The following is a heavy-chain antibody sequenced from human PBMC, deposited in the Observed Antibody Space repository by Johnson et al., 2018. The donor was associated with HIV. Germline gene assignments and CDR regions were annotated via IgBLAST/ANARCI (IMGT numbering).Heavy chain of an antibody. D-gene: IGHD2-8*01. CDR3: ARVPSYCTNGVGYKLPEAFDS. J-gene: IGHJ3*02. Sequence: VQLVESGGGLVKPGGSLRLSCAASGFTFSSYDMHWVRQATGKGLEWVGRIKSKTDGGTTDYAAPVKGRYTILRDDSKNTRFLQMNSLRAEDTAVYYCARVPSYCTNGVGYKLPEAFDSWGQGTMVTVSS. V-gene: IGHV3-15*01. CDR2: IKSKTDGGTT. CDR1: GFTFSSYD.